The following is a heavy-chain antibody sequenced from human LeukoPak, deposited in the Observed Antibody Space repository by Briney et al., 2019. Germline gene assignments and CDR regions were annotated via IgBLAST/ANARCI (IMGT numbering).Heavy chain of an antibody. CDR1: GFTFDDYT. CDR2: INSDGSTT. Sequence: PGGSLRLSCAASGFTFDDYTMHWVRQAPGKGLVWVSRINSDGSTTTYADSVEGRFTISRDNAKNTLYLQMNSLRAEDTAVYYCARGYIYGYDCWGQGALVTVSS. CDR3: ARGYIYGYDC. D-gene: IGHD5-18*01. J-gene: IGHJ4*02. V-gene: IGHV3-74*01.